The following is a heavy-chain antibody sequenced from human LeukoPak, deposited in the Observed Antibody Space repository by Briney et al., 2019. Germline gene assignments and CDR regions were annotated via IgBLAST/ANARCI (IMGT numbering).Heavy chain of an antibody. V-gene: IGHV3-30*03. CDR3: TRYDSSRFDP. CDR1: GFTFSGYG. CDR2: IAFDGSRK. J-gene: IGHJ5*02. Sequence: GESLKISCAASGFTFSGYGMHWVRQAPGKGLEWVTGIAFDGSRKHYADSVKGRFTISRDNSRNTIDLQMNSLRVEDTAVYHCTRYDSSRFDPWGQGTLVIVSS. D-gene: IGHD3-3*01.